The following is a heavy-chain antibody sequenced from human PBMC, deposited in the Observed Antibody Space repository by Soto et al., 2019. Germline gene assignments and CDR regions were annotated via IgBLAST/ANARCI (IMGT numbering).Heavy chain of an antibody. CDR3: AREGYCSGGSCHSYYYYYGMDV. J-gene: IGHJ6*02. V-gene: IGHV1-69*13. CDR2: IIPIFGTA. CDR1: GGTFSSYA. Sequence: VASVKVSCKASGGTFSSYAISWVRQAPGQGLEWMGGIIPIFGTANYAQKFQGRVTITADESTSTAYMELSSLRSEDTAVYYCAREGYCSGGSCHSYYYYYGMDVWGQGTTVTVSS. D-gene: IGHD2-15*01.